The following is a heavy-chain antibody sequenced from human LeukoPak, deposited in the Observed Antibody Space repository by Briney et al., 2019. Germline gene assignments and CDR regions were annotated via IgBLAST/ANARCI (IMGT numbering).Heavy chain of an antibody. J-gene: IGHJ3*02. CDR2: INHSGST. Sequence: SETLSLTCAVYGGSFSGYYWSWIRQPPGKGPGWIGEINHSGSTNYNPSLKSRVTISVDTSKNQFSLKLSSVTAADTAVYYCARDVVLDAFDIWGQGTMVTVSS. CDR1: GGSFSGYY. D-gene: IGHD2-21*01. CDR3: ARDVVLDAFDI. V-gene: IGHV4-34*01.